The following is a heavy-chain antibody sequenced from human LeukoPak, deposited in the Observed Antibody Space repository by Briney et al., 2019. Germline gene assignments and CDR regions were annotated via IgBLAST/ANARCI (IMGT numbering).Heavy chain of an antibody. Sequence: ASVKVSCKASGYTFTCYYMHWVRQAPGQGVEGRGWINPNSGGTNYAQKFQGRVTMTRDTSISTAYMELSRLRSDDTAVYYCARDQYRIIYSSSWYLPRDYWGQGTLVTVSS. D-gene: IGHD6-13*01. CDR1: GYTFTCYY. J-gene: IGHJ4*02. V-gene: IGHV1-2*02. CDR2: INPNSGGT. CDR3: ARDQYRIIYSSSWYLPRDY.